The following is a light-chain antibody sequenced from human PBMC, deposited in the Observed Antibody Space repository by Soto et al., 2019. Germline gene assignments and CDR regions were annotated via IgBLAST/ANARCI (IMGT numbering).Light chain of an antibody. CDR1: SSDVGGYNY. J-gene: IGLJ1*01. Sequence: QSALTQPASVSGSPGQSITISCTGTSSDVGGYNYVSWYQQHPGKAPKLMIYEVSNRPSGVSNRFSGSKSGNTASLTISGLQAEDEADYYCCSYTSSSPEVFGPGTKVTVL. CDR2: EVS. V-gene: IGLV2-14*01. CDR3: CSYTSSSPEV.